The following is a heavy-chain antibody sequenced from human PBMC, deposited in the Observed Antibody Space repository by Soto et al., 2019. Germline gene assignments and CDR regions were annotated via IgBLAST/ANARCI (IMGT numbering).Heavy chain of an antibody. Sequence: EVQLLESGGGLVQPGGSLRLSCAASGFTFSSYAMSWVRQAPGKGLEWVSSISGSGDTTYSADSVKGRFTISRDNSKNTLYLQMHSLRAEDTAVYYCAKDLGRQGHCSGGNCYCDYWGQGTLVTVSS. CDR3: AKDLGRQGHCSGGNCYCDY. J-gene: IGHJ4*02. V-gene: IGHV3-23*01. CDR1: GFTFSSYA. CDR2: ISGSGDTT. D-gene: IGHD2-15*01.